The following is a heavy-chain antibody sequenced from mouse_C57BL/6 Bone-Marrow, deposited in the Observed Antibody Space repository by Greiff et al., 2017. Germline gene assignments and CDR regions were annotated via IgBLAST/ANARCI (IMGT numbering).Heavy chain of an antibody. J-gene: IGHJ2*01. CDR3: ARYGGTGYFDY. CDR2: IRNKANGYTT. CDR1: GFTFTDYY. V-gene: IGHV7-3*01. D-gene: IGHD3-3*01. Sequence: EVQRVESGGGLVQPGGSLSLSCAASGFTFTDYYMSWVRQPPGKALEWLGFIRNKANGYTTEYSASVKGRFTISRDNSQSILYLQMNALGAEDSATYYCARYGGTGYFDYWGQGTTLTVSS.